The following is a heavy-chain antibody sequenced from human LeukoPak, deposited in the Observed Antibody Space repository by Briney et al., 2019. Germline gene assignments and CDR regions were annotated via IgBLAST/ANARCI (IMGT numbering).Heavy chain of an antibody. V-gene: IGHV4-4*07. Sequence: MPSETLSLTCAVYGGSFSGYYWSWIRQPPGKGLEWIGRIYSSGSTKYNPSLKSRVTMSVDTSKNQFSLKLSSVTAADTAVYYCARDKTGDYGDLNWFDPWGQGTLVTVSS. CDR1: GGSFSGYY. J-gene: IGHJ5*02. CDR2: IYSSGST. D-gene: IGHD4-17*01. CDR3: ARDKTGDYGDLNWFDP.